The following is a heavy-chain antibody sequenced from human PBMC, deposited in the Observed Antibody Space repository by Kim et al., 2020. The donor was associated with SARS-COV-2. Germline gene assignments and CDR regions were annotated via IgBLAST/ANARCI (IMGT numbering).Heavy chain of an antibody. Sequence: ASVKVSCKASGYTFTSYYMHWVRQAPGQGLEWMGIINPSGGSTSYAQKFQGRVTMTRDTSTSTVYMELSSLRSEDTAVYYCARNGYCSGGSCYGRGAFDIWGQGTMVTVSS. V-gene: IGHV1-46*01. CDR1: GYTFTSYY. CDR3: ARNGYCSGGSCYGRGAFDI. J-gene: IGHJ3*02. CDR2: INPSGGST. D-gene: IGHD2-15*01.